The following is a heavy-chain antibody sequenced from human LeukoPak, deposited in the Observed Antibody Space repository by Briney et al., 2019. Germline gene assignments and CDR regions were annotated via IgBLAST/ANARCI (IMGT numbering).Heavy chain of an antibody. J-gene: IGHJ3*02. Sequence: PGGSLRLSCAASGFTFDDYAMHWVRQAPGRGLEWVSGISWNSGSIGYADSVKGRFTISRDNAKNSLYLQMNSLRAEDTALYYCAKGTTVTPLGAFDIWGQGTTVTVSS. CDR2: ISWNSGSI. V-gene: IGHV3-9*01. CDR1: GFTFDDYA. CDR3: AKGTTVTPLGAFDI. D-gene: IGHD4-17*01.